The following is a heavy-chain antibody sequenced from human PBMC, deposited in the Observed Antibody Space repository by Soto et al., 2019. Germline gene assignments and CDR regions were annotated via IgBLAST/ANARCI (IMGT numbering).Heavy chain of an antibody. V-gene: IGHV3-30*18. D-gene: IGHD6-19*01. CDR2: ISYDGNNK. Sequence: QVQLVESGGGVVQPGRSLTLSCAVSGFTFTSMHWVRQAPGKGLEWVAIISYDGNNKYYLDSVKGRFTISRDNSKNTLYLQMNSLRAEDTAVYYRTKDGVAGYGMDVWGQGTTVTVSS. J-gene: IGHJ6*02. CDR1: GFTFTS. CDR3: TKDGVAGYGMDV.